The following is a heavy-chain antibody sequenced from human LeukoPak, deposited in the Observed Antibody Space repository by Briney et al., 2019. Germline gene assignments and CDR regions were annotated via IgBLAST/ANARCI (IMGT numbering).Heavy chain of an antibody. V-gene: IGHV3-48*03. CDR2: ISSSGSTI. Sequence: GGSLRLSCAASGFTFSSYEMNWVRQAPGKGLEWVPYISSSGSTIYYADSVKGRFTISRDNAKNSLYLQMNSLRAEDTAVYYCARGVLNPQLFGYWGQGILVTVSS. CDR1: GFTFSSYE. J-gene: IGHJ4*02. CDR3: ARGVLNPQLFGY. D-gene: IGHD3-10*01.